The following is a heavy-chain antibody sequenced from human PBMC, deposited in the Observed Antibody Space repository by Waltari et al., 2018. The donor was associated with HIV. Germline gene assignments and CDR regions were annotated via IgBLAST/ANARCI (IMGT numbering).Heavy chain of an antibody. V-gene: IGHV3-30*04. D-gene: IGHD3-22*01. CDR1: GFTFSSYA. CDR2: ISYDGSNK. CDR3: ARGIVVITSYFDY. Sequence: QVQLVESGGGVVQPGRSLRLSCAASGFTFSSYAMHWVRQAPGKGLEWVAVISYDGSNKYYADSVKGRFTISRDNSKNTLYLQMNSLRAEDTAVYYCARGIVVITSYFDYWGQGTLVTVSS. J-gene: IGHJ4*02.